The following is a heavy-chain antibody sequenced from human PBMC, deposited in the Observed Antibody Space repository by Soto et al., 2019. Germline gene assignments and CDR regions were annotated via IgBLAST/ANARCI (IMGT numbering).Heavy chain of an antibody. CDR2: INAGNGNT. V-gene: IGHV1-3*01. J-gene: IGHJ4*02. CDR3: ARGPTFDY. CDR1: GSTFTIYA. Sequence: VKFSCKGSGSTFTIYAMHWVRQAPGQRLEWMGWINAGNGNTKYSQKFQGRVTITRDTSASTAYMELSSLRSEDTAVYYCARGPTFDYWGQGTLVTVSS.